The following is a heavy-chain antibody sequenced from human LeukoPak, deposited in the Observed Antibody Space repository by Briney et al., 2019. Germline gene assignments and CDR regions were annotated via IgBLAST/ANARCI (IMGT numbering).Heavy chain of an antibody. CDR2: ISGSGGST. Sequence: PGGSLRLSCAASGSTFSSYAMSWVRQAPGKGLEWVSAISGSGGSTYYADSVKGRFTISRDNSKNTLYLQMNSLRAEDTAVYYCANAYDFWSGYYEGHFDYWGQGTLVTVSS. CDR3: ANAYDFWSGYYEGHFDY. J-gene: IGHJ4*02. V-gene: IGHV3-23*01. D-gene: IGHD3-3*01. CDR1: GSTFSSYA.